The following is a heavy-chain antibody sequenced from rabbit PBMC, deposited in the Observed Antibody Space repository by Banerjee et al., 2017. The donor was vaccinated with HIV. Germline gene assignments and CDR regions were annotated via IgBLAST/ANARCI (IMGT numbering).Heavy chain of an antibody. J-gene: IGHJ4*01. CDR2: IYAGSSGST. D-gene: IGHD6-1*01. CDR3: ARDATADSYTTFDL. V-gene: IGHV1S45*01. Sequence: QEQLEESGGDLVKPEGSLTLTCTASGFSFSSSYYIWWVRQAPGKGLEWIACIYAGSSGSTWYASWVNGRFTISKTSSTTVTLQMTSLTAADTATYFCARDATADSYTTFDLWGPGTLVTIS. CDR1: GFSFSSSYY.